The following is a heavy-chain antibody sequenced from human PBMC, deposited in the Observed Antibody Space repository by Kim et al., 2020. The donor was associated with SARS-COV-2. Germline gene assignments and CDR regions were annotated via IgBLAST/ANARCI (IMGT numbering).Heavy chain of an antibody. J-gene: IGHJ4*02. CDR1: GFTFDDYA. D-gene: IGHD3-10*01. CDR3: VRDIQFWFGERTQFEH. Sequence: GGSLRLSCAASGFTFDDYAMHWVRQVPGKGLEWVSGINVNSGSRGYADSVKGRFTISRDNAKKSLYLQMNGLGVEDTALYYCVRDIQFWFGERTQFEHWGLGTLVTVSS. V-gene: IGHV3-9*01. CDR2: INVNSGSR.